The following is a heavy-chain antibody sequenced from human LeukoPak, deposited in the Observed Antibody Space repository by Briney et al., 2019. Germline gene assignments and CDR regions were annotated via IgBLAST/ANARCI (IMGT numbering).Heavy chain of an antibody. V-gene: IGHV1-2*02. J-gene: IGHJ4*02. CDR1: GYSLPAKF. D-gene: IGHD3-9*01. CDR2: INPNNGDT. CDR3: ARAAIVRYFDWLPKPHFDY. Sequence: ASVKVSCKASGYSLPAKFMHWVRQAPGQGLEWMGWINPNNGDTTYTQKFQGRVTMTRDTSISTAYLELSSLRSEDTAVYYCARAAIVRYFDWLPKPHFDYWGQGTLVTVSS.